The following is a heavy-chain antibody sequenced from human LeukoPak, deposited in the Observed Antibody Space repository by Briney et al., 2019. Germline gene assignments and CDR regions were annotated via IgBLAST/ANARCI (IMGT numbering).Heavy chain of an antibody. J-gene: IGHJ4*02. Sequence: GASVKVSCKASGGTFSSYAISWVRQAPGQGLEWMGGIIPIFGTANYAQKFQGRVTITTDESTSTAYMELSSLRSEDTAVYYCARGRSYEGGTPDYWGQGTLVTVSS. CDR1: GGTFSSYA. CDR3: ARGRSYEGGTPDY. V-gene: IGHV1-69*05. D-gene: IGHD2-15*01. CDR2: IIPIFGTA.